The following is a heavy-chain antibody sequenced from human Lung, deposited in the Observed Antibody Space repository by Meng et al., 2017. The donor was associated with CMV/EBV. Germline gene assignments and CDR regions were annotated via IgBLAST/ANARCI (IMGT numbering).Heavy chain of an antibody. CDR1: GFRFSSYV. CDR2: IGPSGGST. CDR3: ARAGYSSSWYVFDY. Sequence: GEXXKISCAASGFRFSSYVMSWVRQAPGKGLEWVSGIGPSGGSTYYADSVKGRLTISRDNSKNTLYLQMNSLRAEDTAVYYCARAGYSSSWYVFDYWGQGTLVTVSS. V-gene: IGHV3-23*01. J-gene: IGHJ4*02. D-gene: IGHD6-13*01.